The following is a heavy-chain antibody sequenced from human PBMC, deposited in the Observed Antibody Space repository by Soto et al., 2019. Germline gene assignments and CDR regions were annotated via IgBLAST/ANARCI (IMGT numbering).Heavy chain of an antibody. CDR2: INAGNGNT. CDR1: GYTFTSYA. J-gene: IGHJ4*02. Sequence: ASVKVSCNASGYTFTSYAIHWVRQAPVQRLEWMGWINAGNGNTKYSQKFQGRVTITRDTSASTAYMELRSLTSEDTAVYYCARDGAVSGNANFDYWGQGTLVTVSS. D-gene: IGHD6-19*01. CDR3: ARDGAVSGNANFDY. V-gene: IGHV1-3*01.